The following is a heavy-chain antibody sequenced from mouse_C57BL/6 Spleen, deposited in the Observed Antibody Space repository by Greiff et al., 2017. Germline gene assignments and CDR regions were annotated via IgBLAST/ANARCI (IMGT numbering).Heavy chain of an antibody. CDR1: GYTFTGSW. CDR2: LLPGSGST. Sequence: QVQLQQSGAELMKPGASVKLSCKATGYTFTGSWIEWVKQRPGHGLAWIGELLPGSGSTNYNEKFQGKATFTADTSSKTAYMQLSSLTTEDSAIYYCARRVVYIDSLYYAMDYWGQGTSVTVSS. CDR3: ARRVVYIDSLYYAMDY. V-gene: IGHV1-9*01. D-gene: IGHD1-1*02. J-gene: IGHJ4*01.